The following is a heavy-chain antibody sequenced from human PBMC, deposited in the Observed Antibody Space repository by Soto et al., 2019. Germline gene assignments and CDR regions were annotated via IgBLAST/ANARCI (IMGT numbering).Heavy chain of an antibody. CDR2: IYYSGST. V-gene: IGHV4-59*01. CDR1: GGSITSYY. Sequence: SDTLSLTCTVSGGSITSYYWSWIRQPPGKGLEWIGYIYYSGSTNYNPSLKSRVTISVDTSKNQFSLKLNSVTAADTAVYYCARDSYSSGFNYFDYWGQGTLVTVSS. CDR3: ARDSYSSGFNYFDY. J-gene: IGHJ4*02. D-gene: IGHD6-19*01.